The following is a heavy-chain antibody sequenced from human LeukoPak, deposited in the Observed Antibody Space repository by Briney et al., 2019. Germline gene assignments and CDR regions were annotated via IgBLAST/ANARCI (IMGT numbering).Heavy chain of an antibody. CDR1: GGSFSGYY. CDR3: ARNSGIAAADPFDY. V-gene: IGHV4-34*01. D-gene: IGHD6-13*01. CDR2: INHSGST. J-gene: IGHJ4*02. Sequence: SETLSLTCAVYGGSFSGYYWSWIRQPPGKGLEWIGEINHSGSTNYNPSLKSRVTISVDTSKNQFSLKLSSVTAADTAVYYCARNSGIAAADPFDYWGQGTLVTVSS.